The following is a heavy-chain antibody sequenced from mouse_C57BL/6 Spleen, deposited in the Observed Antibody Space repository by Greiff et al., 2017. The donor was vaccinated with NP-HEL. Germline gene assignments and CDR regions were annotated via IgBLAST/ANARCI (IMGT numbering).Heavy chain of an antibody. CDR2: IYPRSGNT. Sequence: VQLQQSGAELARPGASVKLSCKASGYTFTSYGISWVKQRTGQGLEWIGEIYPRSGNTYYNEKFKGKATLTADKSSSTAYMDLRSLTSEDSAVYFCARSYDGYPYYFDYWGQGTTLTVSS. J-gene: IGHJ2*01. D-gene: IGHD2-3*01. V-gene: IGHV1-81*01. CDR3: ARSYDGYPYYFDY. CDR1: GYTFTSYG.